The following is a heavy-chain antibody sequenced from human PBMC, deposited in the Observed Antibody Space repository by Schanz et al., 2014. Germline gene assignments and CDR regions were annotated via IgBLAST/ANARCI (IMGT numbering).Heavy chain of an antibody. D-gene: IGHD2-15*01. J-gene: IGHJ4*02. V-gene: IGHV3-23*04. CDR2: ISGSGDHT. Sequence: EVQLVESEGGLVQPGGSLRLSCEGSGFSFSDYWMGWVRQAPGKGLEWVSVISGSGDHTHYADSVKGRFTISRDTSGNTMYLQMNSLRAEDTAVYYCAKVREWWPYYFDYWGQGTLVTVSS. CDR3: AKVREWWPYYFDY. CDR1: GFSFSDYW.